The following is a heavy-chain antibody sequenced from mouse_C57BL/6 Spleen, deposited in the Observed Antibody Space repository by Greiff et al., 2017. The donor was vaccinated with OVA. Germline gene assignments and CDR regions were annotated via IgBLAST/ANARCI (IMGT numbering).Heavy chain of an antibody. CDR3: ARTTADWYFEV. J-gene: IGHJ1*03. CDR1: GYTFTDYY. V-gene: IGHV1-26*01. D-gene: IGHD1-2*01. Sequence: EVQLQQSGPELVKPGASVKISCKASGYTFTDYYMNWVKQSHGKSLEWIGDINPNNGGTSYNQKFKGKATLTVDKSSSTAYMELRSLTSEDSAVYYCARTTADWYFEVWGTGTTVTVSS. CDR2: INPNNGGT.